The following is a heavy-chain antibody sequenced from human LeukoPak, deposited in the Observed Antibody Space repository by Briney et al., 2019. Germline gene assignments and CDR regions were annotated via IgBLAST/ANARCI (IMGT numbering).Heavy chain of an antibody. J-gene: IGHJ3*02. V-gene: IGHV4-38-2*02. CDR3: ARVNSGSLWAFDT. CDR2: IYHSGTT. CDR1: DFSIASAYY. D-gene: IGHD2-15*01. Sequence: PSETLSLICTVSDFSIASAYYWGWIRQPPGKGLEWIGSIYHSGTTYYSPSLKSRIAISLDTSKNQLSLRLASVTAADTAVYYCARVNSGSLWAFDTWGLGTLVNVSS.